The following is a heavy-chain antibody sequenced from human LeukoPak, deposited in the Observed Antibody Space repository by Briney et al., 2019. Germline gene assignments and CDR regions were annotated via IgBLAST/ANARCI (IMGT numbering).Heavy chain of an antibody. CDR3: ARADLGYCTNGVCHDPFDY. J-gene: IGHJ4*02. CDR2: IYYSGST. CDR1: GGSISSYY. V-gene: IGHV4-59*01. D-gene: IGHD2-8*01. Sequence: SETLSLTCTVSGGSISSYYWSWIRQPPGKGLEWVGYIYYSGSTNYNPSLKSRVTISVDTSKNQFSLKLSSVTAADTAVYYWARADLGYCTNGVCHDPFDYWGQGTLVTVSS.